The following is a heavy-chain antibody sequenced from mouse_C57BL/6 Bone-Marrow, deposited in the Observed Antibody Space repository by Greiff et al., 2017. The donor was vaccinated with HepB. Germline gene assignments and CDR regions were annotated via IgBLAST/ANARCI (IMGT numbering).Heavy chain of an antibody. Sequence: ERRSKGKEGKREGKEGEGEVGKREGRRGGRKRPGNGFEWIGGILPSIGRTIYGEKFEDKATLDAGTLSNTAYLELNSLTSEDSAIYYCARGGSSYDWFAYWGQGTLVTVSA. V-gene: IGHV15-2*01. CDR3: ARGGSSYDWFAY. J-gene: IGHJ3*01. D-gene: IGHD1-1*01. CDR1: EGEVGKREG. CDR2: ILPSIGRT.